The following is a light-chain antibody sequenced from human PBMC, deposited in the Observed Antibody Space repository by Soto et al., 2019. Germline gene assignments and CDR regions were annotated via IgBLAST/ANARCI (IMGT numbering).Light chain of an antibody. CDR3: QESYSTPPWT. V-gene: IGKV1-39*01. CDR2: AAS. Sequence: DIQMTQSPSSLSASDGDRVTITCRASQSISRFLNWYQQKPGKAPKLLIYAASSLQSGVPSRFSGGGSGTDFSLTISSLQPEDFATYYCQESYSTPPWTFGQGTKVEIK. CDR1: QSISRF. J-gene: IGKJ1*01.